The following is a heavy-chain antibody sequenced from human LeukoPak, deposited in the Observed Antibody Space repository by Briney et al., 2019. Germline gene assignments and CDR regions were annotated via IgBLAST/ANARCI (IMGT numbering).Heavy chain of an antibody. CDR3: ARVSSGYDQTTDFDY. D-gene: IGHD5-12*01. Sequence: GGSLRLSCAASGFTFSSYSMNWFRQAPGKGLEWVSSISSSSSYIYYADSVKGRFTISRDNAKNSLYLQMNSLRAEDTAVYYCARVSSGYDQTTDFDYWGQGTLVTVSS. J-gene: IGHJ4*02. CDR1: GFTFSSYS. V-gene: IGHV3-21*01. CDR2: ISSSSSYI.